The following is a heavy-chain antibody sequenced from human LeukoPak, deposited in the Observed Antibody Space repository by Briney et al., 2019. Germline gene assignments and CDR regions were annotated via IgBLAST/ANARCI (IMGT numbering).Heavy chain of an antibody. Sequence: GGSLRLSCAASGFTFSSYAMHWVRQAPGKGLEWVAVISYDGSNKYYADSVKGRFTISRDNSKNTLYLQMNSLRAEDTAVYYCARVVVPAALRDAFDIWAKGQWSPSLQ. CDR1: GFTFSSYA. J-gene: IGHJ3*02. D-gene: IGHD2-2*01. CDR3: ARVVVPAALRDAFDI. CDR2: ISYDGSNK. V-gene: IGHV3-30-3*01.